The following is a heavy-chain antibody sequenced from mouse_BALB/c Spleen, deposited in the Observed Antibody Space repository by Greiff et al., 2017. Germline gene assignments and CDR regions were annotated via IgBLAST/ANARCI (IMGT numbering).Heavy chain of an antibody. D-gene: IGHD1-1*01. J-gene: IGHJ2*01. V-gene: IGHV1-84*02. CDR2: IYPGSGNT. Sequence: QVQLQQSGPELVKPGASVKISCKASGYTFTDYYINWVKQKPGQGLEWIGWIYPGSGNTKYNEKFKGKATLTVDTSSSTAYMQLSSLTSEDTAVYFCAREGIYYCGSSYPYYFDYWGQGTTLTVSS. CDR3: AREGIYYCGSSYPYYFDY. CDR1: GYTFTDYY.